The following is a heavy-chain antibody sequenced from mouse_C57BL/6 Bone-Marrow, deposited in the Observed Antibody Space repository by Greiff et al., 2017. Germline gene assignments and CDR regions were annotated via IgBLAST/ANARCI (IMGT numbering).Heavy chain of an antibody. V-gene: IGHV1-64*01. J-gene: IGHJ2*01. Sequence: VQLQQPGAELVKPGASVKLSCKASGYTFTSYWMHWVKQRPGQGLEWIGMIHPNSGSTNYNEKFKSKATLTVDKSSSTAYMQLSSLTSEDSAGYYCARYYGSYFDYWGQGTTLTVSS. CDR1: GYTFTSYW. CDR3: ARYYGSYFDY. D-gene: IGHD1-1*01. CDR2: IHPNSGST.